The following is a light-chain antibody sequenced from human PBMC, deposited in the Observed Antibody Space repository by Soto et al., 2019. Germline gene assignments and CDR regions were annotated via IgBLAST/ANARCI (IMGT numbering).Light chain of an antibody. V-gene: IGKV3D-15*01. CDR3: QQYNNWPLT. J-gene: IGKJ5*01. CDR1: QSIISAY. CDR2: GPH. Sequence: EIVLTQSPGILSLSPGEIANLYFSASQSIISAYIAWYQQKPGQTPRLLIYGPHTRAAGIPDRFSGSGSGTEFTLTISSLQSEDFAVYYCQQYNNWPLTFGQGTRLEIK.